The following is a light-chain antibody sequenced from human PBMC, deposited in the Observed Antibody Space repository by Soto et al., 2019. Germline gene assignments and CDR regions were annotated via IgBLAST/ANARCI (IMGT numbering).Light chain of an antibody. CDR3: LHHNDFPWT. J-gene: IGKJ1*01. CDR2: AAS. Sequence: DIQMTQSPSSLSASVGDRVTITCRASQVISSDLGWYQQKPGQAPKRLIYAASSLQSGVPSRFGGSGSGTEFTLTISSLQPEDFATYYCLHHNDFPWTFGQGTKVEVK. CDR1: QVISSD. V-gene: IGKV1-17*01.